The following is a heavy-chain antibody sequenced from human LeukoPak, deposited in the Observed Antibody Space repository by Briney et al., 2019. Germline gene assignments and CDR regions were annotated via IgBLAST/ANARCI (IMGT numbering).Heavy chain of an antibody. CDR3: ARDRLTMVRGHHREVDAFDI. CDR2: IYYSGST. Sequence: SETLSLTCTVSGGSISSGGYYWSWIRQHPGKGLEWIGYIYYSGSTYYSPSLKSRVTISVDTSKNQFSLKLSSVTAADTAVYYCARDRLTMVRGHHREVDAFDIWGQGTMVTVPS. J-gene: IGHJ3*02. D-gene: IGHD3-10*01. V-gene: IGHV4-31*03. CDR1: GGSISSGGYY.